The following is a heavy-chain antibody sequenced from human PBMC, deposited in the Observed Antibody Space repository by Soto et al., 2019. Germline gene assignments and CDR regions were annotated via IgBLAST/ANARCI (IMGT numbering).Heavy chain of an antibody. Sequence: GGSLRLSCAASGFTLSSYAMTWVRQAPGKGLEWVSGVSESGTGTFYADSVRGRFTVSRDNSKNTVYLQMSSLRAEDTATYYCAKGGRRRGSYPPLDYWGQGTLVTVSS. CDR2: VSESGTGT. CDR1: GFTLSSYA. D-gene: IGHD1-26*01. V-gene: IGHV3-23*01. J-gene: IGHJ4*02. CDR3: AKGGRRRGSYPPLDY.